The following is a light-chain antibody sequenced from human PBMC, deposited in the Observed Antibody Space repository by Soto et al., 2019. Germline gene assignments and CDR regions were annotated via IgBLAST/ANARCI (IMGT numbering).Light chain of an antibody. J-gene: IGKJ1*01. V-gene: IGKV3-20*01. CDR1: QSFTSRS. CDR2: GAS. Sequence: EIVLTQSPGTLSLSPGERATLSCRASQSFTSRSLAWYQQKPGLAPRLLISGASNRAAGIPGRFSGSGSGTDFTLTISRLEPEDFAVYYCQQYDSSPRTFGQGTKVDIK. CDR3: QQYDSSPRT.